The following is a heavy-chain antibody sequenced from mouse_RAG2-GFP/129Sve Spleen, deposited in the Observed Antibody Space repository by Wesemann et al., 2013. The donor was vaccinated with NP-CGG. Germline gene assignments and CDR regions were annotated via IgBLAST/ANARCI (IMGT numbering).Heavy chain of an antibody. V-gene: IGHV4-1*02. CDR2: INPDSSTI. CDR3: ARQVWYFDV. Sequence: KLLLCSLRYSYFSRYWMSWVWQAPGKGLEWIGEINPDSSTINYTPSLKDKFIISRDNAKNTLYLQMSKVRSEDTALYYCARQVWYFDVWGAGTTVTVSS. J-gene: IGHJ1*01. D-gene: IGHD2-14*01. CDR1: YSYFSRYW.